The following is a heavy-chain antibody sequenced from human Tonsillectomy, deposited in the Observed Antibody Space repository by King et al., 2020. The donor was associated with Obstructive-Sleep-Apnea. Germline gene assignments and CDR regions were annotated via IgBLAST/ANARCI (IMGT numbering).Heavy chain of an antibody. CDR3: ARVKFEDSSGYYYFDY. D-gene: IGHD3-22*01. Sequence: VQLQESGPGLVKPSETLSLTCTVSGGSISSYYWSWIRQPPGKGLEWIGYIYYSGSTNYNPSLKSRVTISVDTSNNQFSLKLSSVTAADTAVYYCARVKFEDSSGYYYFDYWGQGTLVTVSS. CDR2: IYYSGST. CDR1: GGSISSYY. J-gene: IGHJ4*02. V-gene: IGHV4-59*01.